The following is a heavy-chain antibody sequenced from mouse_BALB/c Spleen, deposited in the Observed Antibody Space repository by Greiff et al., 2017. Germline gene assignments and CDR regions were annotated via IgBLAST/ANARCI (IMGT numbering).Heavy chain of an antibody. CDR1: GFTFTDYY. Sequence: DVKLVESGGGLVQPGGSLRLSCATSGFTFTDYYMSWVRQPPGKALEWLGFIRNKANGYTTEYSASVKGRFTISRDNSQSILYLQMNTLRAEDSATYYCARDFGYYGSSLDYWGQGTTLTVSS. CDR3: ARDFGYYGSSLDY. D-gene: IGHD1-1*01. J-gene: IGHJ2*01. CDR2: IRNKANGYTT. V-gene: IGHV7-3*02.